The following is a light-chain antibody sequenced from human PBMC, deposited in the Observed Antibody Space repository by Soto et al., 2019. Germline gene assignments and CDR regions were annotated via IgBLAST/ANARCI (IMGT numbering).Light chain of an antibody. CDR1: QSVSSN. J-gene: IGKJ1*01. V-gene: IGKV3-15*01. CDR3: QQYNNWPPAWT. Sequence: EIVMTQSPSTLSLSPGERATLSCRASQSVSSNLAWYQQKPGQAPRLLIYGASTRATGIPARFSGSGSGTEFTLTNSSLQSEDFAVYYCQQYNNWPPAWTFGQGTKVDIK. CDR2: GAS.